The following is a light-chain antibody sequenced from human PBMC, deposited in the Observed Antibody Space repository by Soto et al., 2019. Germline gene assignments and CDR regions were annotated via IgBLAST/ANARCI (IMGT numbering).Light chain of an antibody. V-gene: IGKV3-11*01. Sequence: EIVLTQSPAPLSLSPGERATLSCRSSQSVSNYFGWFQQKPGQAPRLLTYDTSNRADGVPVRFSGSGSGPDFTITINSLEPEDFAVYSWQHRSRWPRTFGQGTKVEIK. J-gene: IGKJ1*01. CDR2: DTS. CDR3: QHRSRWPRT. CDR1: QSVSNY.